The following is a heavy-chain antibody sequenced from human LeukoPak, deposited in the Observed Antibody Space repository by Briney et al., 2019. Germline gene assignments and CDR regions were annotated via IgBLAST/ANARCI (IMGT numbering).Heavy chain of an antibody. D-gene: IGHD3-10*01. CDR2: ISAYNGNT. Sequence: GASVKVSCKASGYTFTGYAMHWVRQAPGQRLEWMGWISAYNGNTNYAQKLQGRVTMTTDTSTSTAYMELRSLRSDDTAVYYCARAPKTYYGSGSYFFSYWGQGTLVTVSS. V-gene: IGHV1-18*01. CDR1: GYTFTGYA. CDR3: ARAPKTYYGSGSYFFSY. J-gene: IGHJ4*02.